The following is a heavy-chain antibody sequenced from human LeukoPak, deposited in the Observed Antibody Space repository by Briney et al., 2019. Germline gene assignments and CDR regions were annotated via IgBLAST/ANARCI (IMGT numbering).Heavy chain of an antibody. V-gene: IGHV5-51*01. J-gene: IGHJ4*02. CDR1: GYSFTSCW. CDR2: IYPGDSDT. D-gene: IGHD2-21*02. CDR3: ARGQVQCGGDCSTIDY. Sequence: GESLKISCKGSGYSFTSCWIGWVRQMPGKGLEWMGIIYPGDSDTRYSPSFQGQVTISVDKSISTAYLQWSSLKASDTAMYYCARGQVQCGGDCSTIDYWGQGTLVTVSS.